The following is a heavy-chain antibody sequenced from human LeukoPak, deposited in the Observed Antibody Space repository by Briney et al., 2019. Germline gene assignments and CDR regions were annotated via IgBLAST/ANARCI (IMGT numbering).Heavy chain of an antibody. J-gene: IGHJ6*02. V-gene: IGHV4-61*02. CDR2: VSAIGST. D-gene: IGHD3-10*02. CDR3: ARHNDYYVVGGMDV. CDR1: GGSLSSGSYY. Sequence: SQTLSLTCTVSGGSLSSGSYYWSWIRQPAGRGLEWIGRVSAIGSTNQNPSLKSRVSISIDTSKNQFSLKLTSVTAADTAVYYCARHNDYYVVGGMDVWGQGTTVTVSS.